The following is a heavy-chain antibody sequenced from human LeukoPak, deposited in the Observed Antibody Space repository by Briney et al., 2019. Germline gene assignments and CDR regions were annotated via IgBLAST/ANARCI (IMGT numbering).Heavy chain of an antibody. CDR1: GGSISSGSYY. D-gene: IGHD3-9*01. Sequence: SQTLSLTCTVSGGSISSGSYYWSWIRQPAGKGLEWIRRIYTSGSTNYNPSLKSRVTISVDTSKNQFSLKLSSVTAADTAVYYCARQYIDILTGYHRAELYWYFDLWGRGTLVTVSS. V-gene: IGHV4-61*02. CDR2: IYTSGST. CDR3: ARQYIDILTGYHRAELYWYFDL. J-gene: IGHJ2*01.